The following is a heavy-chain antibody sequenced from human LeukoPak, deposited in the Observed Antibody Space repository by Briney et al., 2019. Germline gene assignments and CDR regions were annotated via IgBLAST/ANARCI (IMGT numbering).Heavy chain of an antibody. D-gene: IGHD3-16*01. V-gene: IGHV3-30-3*01. CDR1: GFTFSSYA. CDR2: ISYDGSNK. Sequence: QPGGSLRLSCAASGFTFSSYAMHWVRQAPGKGLEWVAVISYDGSNKYYADSVKGRFTISRDNSKNTLYLQMNSLRAEDTAVYYCAREGGYWGQGTLVTVSS. CDR3: AREGGY. J-gene: IGHJ4*02.